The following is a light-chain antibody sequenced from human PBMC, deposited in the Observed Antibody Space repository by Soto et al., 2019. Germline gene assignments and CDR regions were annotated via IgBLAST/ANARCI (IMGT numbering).Light chain of an antibody. Sequence: EIVLTQSPGTLSVSPGERATLSCRASQSVSSSSYLAWYQQKPGQAPRLLIYGASSRATGIPDRFSGSGSGTDFTLTISRLEPEDFAVYYCQQYGSSPSYTFGQGTKLAIK. CDR2: GAS. J-gene: IGKJ2*01. V-gene: IGKV3-20*01. CDR3: QQYGSSPSYT. CDR1: QSVSSSSY.